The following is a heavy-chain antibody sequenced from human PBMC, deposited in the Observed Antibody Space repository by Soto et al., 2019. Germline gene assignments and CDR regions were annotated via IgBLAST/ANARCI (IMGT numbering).Heavy chain of an antibody. CDR3: AGGDGGADAFDL. CDR2: IIPMFRTT. V-gene: IGHV1-69*12. D-gene: IGHD3-16*01. CDR1: GDTFDTYT. J-gene: IGHJ3*01. Sequence: QVQLVQSGTEVRKPGSSVNVSCQASGDTFDTYTFGWVRQAPGQGLQWMGEIIPMFRTTKYAPRFQGRLTLTADDSTRIVYMQLNSLTFEDTAVYYCAGGDGGADAFDLWGQGTMIAVSS.